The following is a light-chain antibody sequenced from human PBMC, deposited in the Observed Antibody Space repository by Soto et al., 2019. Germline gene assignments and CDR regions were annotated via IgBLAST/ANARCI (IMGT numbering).Light chain of an antibody. CDR1: NVGNKA. V-gene: IGLV1-36*01. J-gene: IGLJ3*02. Sequence: QSVLTQPPSVSEAPGQRVTISCSGSNVGNKAVNWYQQLPGKAPKLLLYYDDMLSSGVSDRFSGSKSGTSASLGISGLQNDDDGDYYCAIWDDSVDGWVFGGGTKLTVL. CDR2: YDD. CDR3: AIWDDSVDGWV.